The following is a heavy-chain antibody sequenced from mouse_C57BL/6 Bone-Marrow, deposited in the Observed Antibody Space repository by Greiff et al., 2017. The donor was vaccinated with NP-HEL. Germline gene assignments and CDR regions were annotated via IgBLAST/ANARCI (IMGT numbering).Heavy chain of an antibody. CDR2: INPGSGGT. CDR3: ARGGTPVVATTYWYFDV. Sequence: QVQLQQSGAELVRPGTSVKVSCKASGYAFTNYLIEWVKQRPGQGLEWIGVINPGSGGTNYNEKFKGKATLTADKSSSTAYMQLSSLTSEDSAVYFCARGGTPVVATTYWYFDVWGTGTTVTVSS. V-gene: IGHV1-54*01. J-gene: IGHJ1*03. CDR1: GYAFTNYL. D-gene: IGHD1-1*01.